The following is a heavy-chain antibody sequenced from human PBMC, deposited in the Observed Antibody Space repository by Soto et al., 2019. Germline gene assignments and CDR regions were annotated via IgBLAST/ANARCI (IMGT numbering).Heavy chain of an antibody. J-gene: IGHJ6*02. D-gene: IGHD3-10*01. V-gene: IGHV1-18*01. CDR1: GYTFTSYG. CDR3: ARVNRAYGSGSPNYYYYGMDV. CDR2: ISAYNGNT. Sequence: QVQLVQSGAEVKKPGASVKVSCKASGYTFTSYGISWVRQAPGQGLEWMGWISAYNGNTNYAQKLQGRVTMTTDTSTSTAYMELRSLRSDDTAVYYCARVNRAYGSGSPNYYYYGMDVWGQGTTVTVSS.